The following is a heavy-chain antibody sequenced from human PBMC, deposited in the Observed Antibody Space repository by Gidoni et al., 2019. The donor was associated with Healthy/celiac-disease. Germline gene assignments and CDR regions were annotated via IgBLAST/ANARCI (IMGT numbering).Heavy chain of an antibody. J-gene: IGHJ6*02. CDR3: ARDPTVSGDYYYGMDV. CDR2: ISYDGSNK. CDR1: GCTFSSHA. D-gene: IGHD4-17*01. V-gene: IGHV3-30-3*01. Sequence: QVQLVASGGGVVQPGRSLRLSCAAPGCTFSSHAMHWVRQAPGKGLEWVAVISYDGSNKYYADSVKGRFTISRDNSKNTLYLQMNSLRAEDTAVYYCARDPTVSGDYYYGMDVWGQGTTVTVSS.